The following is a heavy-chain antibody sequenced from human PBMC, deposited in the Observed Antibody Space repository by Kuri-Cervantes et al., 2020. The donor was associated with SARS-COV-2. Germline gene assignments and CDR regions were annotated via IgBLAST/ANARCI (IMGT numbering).Heavy chain of an antibody. CDR3: AQTIPARRRSPGDFYLYYMDV. CDR1: GGTYSNFA. D-gene: IGHD6-6*01. J-gene: IGHJ6*03. CDR2: IIPVFGTT. V-gene: IGHV1-69*13. Sequence: SVKVSCKASGGTYSNFAIRWVRQAPGQGLEWMGGIIPVFGTTNNAQRLQGRVTISADEARSTVYMELSSLTFEDTAIYYCAQTIPARRRSPGDFYLYYMDVWGKGTSVPSP.